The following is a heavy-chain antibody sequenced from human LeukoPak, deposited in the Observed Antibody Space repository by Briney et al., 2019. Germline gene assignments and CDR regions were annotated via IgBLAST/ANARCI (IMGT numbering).Heavy chain of an antibody. D-gene: IGHD6-19*01. Sequence: PGGSLRLSCAASGFTFSNYAMSWVRQAPGKGLEWVSTISGSDGTTSYADSVKGRFTISRDNSKNTLYLQMHSLRAEDTAIYYCATAAGYSSGWYYFDYWGQGTLVTVSS. CDR2: ISGSDGTT. CDR1: GFTFSNYA. V-gene: IGHV3-23*01. CDR3: ATAAGYSSGWYYFDY. J-gene: IGHJ4*02.